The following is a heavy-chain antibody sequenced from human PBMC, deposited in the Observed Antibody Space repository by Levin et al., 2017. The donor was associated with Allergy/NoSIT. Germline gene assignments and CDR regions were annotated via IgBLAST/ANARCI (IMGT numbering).Heavy chain of an antibody. J-gene: IGHJ4*02. CDR1: GFTFLNYA. Sequence: GGSLRLSCAASGFTFLNYAMHWVRQAPGKGLEWVAVISYHGSHKYYADSVKGRFTISRDNSKNTLYLQMNSLRAEDTALYYCARDFEAYEMLNGYYGETLDYWGQGTLVTVSS. CDR3: ARDFEAYEMLNGYYGETLDY. D-gene: IGHD3-9*01. CDR2: ISYHGSHK. V-gene: IGHV3-30-3*01.